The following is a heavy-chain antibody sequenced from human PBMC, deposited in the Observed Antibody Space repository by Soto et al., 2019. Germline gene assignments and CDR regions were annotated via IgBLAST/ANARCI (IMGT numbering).Heavy chain of an antibody. V-gene: IGHV5-51*01. J-gene: IGHJ4*02. D-gene: IGHD3-22*01. CDR2: IYPAESDT. CDR3: ARIPAYYYDSSGYLDY. Sequence: PGESLKISCKGSGYSFTSYCIGWVRQIPGKGMEWMGIIYPAESDTTYSPSLQGQVTISDDKSISTDYLKWSTMKTSDTAMYYCARIPAYYYDSSGYLDYWGQGTLVTVSS. CDR1: GYSFTSYC.